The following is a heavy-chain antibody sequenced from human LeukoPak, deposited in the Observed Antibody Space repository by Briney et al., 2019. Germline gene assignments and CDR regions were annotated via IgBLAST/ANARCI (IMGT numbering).Heavy chain of an antibody. D-gene: IGHD3-22*01. Sequence: GGSLRLSCAASGFTFSSYAMSWVRQAPGKGLEWVSAISGSGGSTYYADSVKGRITISRGNSKNTLYLQMNSLRAEDTAVYYCAKVTEGYYPYLGFDYWGQGTLVTVSS. CDR1: GFTFSSYA. CDR3: AKVTEGYYPYLGFDY. J-gene: IGHJ4*02. V-gene: IGHV3-23*01. CDR2: ISGSGGST.